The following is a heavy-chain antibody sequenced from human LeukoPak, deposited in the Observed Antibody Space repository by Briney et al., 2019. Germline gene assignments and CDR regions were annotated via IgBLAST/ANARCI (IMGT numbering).Heavy chain of an antibody. V-gene: IGHV1-24*01. J-gene: IGHJ4*02. Sequence: ASVKVSCKASGGTLSSYAINWVRQAPGKGLEWMGGFDPEDGETIYAQKFQGRVTMTEDTSTDTAYMELSSLRSEDTAVYYCARWTTTFLDYWGQGTLVTVSS. CDR1: GGTLSSYA. D-gene: IGHD5-24*01. CDR3: ARWTTTFLDY. CDR2: FDPEDGET.